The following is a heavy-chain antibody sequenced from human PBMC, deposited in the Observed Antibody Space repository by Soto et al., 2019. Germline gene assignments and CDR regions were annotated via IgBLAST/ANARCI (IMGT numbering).Heavy chain of an antibody. CDR3: ARDPDRRFDY. Sequence: GGSLRLSCAVSGVTFRSYWMTWVRQAPGKGLEWVANMNQDGSEKYYADSVKGRFTISRDNTKNSLYLQMNSLRAEGTAVYYCARDPDRRFDYWGQGTLVTVSS. J-gene: IGHJ4*02. V-gene: IGHV3-7*03. CDR1: GVTFRSYW. CDR2: MNQDGSEK.